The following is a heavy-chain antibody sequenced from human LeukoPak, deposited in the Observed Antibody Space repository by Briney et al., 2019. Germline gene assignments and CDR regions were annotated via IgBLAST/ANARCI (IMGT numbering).Heavy chain of an antibody. V-gene: IGHV3-49*03. D-gene: IGHD1-14*01. CDR2: IRSKAYGGTT. CDR3: TRDGGPDPGY. J-gene: IGHJ4*02. Sequence: GGSLRLSCAASGFTFSDYYMSWFRQAPGKGLEWVGFIRSKAYGGTTEYAASVKGRFTISRDDSKSIAYLQMNGLKTEDTAVYYCTRDGGPDPGYWGQGTLVTVSS. CDR1: GFTFSDYY.